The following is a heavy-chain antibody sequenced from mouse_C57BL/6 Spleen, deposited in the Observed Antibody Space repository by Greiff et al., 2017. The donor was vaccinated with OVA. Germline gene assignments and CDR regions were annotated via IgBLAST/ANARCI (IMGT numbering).Heavy chain of an antibody. D-gene: IGHD2-12*01. J-gene: IGHJ3*01. CDR3: ASESYVDKVWFAY. CDR1: GYSITSGYS. CDR2: ISYDGSN. Sequence: EVKLMESGPGLVKPSQSLSLTCSVTGYSITSGYSWNWIRQFPGNKLEWMGYISYDGSNNYNPSLKNRISITRDTSKNQFFLKLNSVTTEDTATYYCASESYVDKVWFAYWGQGTLVTVSA. V-gene: IGHV3-6*01.